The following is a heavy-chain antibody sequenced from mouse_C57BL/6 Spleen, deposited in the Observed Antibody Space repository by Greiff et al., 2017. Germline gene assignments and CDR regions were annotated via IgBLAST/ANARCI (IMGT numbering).Heavy chain of an antibody. J-gene: IGHJ4*01. CDR2: ISSGSSTI. CDR3: AYYYGNAYAMDY. Sequence: EVHLVESGGGLVKPGGSLKLSCAASGFTFSDYGMHWVRQAPEKGLEWVAYISSGSSTIYYADTVKGRFTHSRDNAKNTLFLQITSLRSEDTAMYYCAYYYGNAYAMDYWGQGPSVTVSS. D-gene: IGHD1-1*01. CDR1: GFTFSDYG. V-gene: IGHV5-17*01.